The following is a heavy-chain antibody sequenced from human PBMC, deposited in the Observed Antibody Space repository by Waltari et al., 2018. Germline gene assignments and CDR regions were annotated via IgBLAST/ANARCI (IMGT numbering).Heavy chain of an antibody. J-gene: IGHJ6*02. D-gene: IGHD1-20*01. Sequence: EVQLVESGGGLVQPGRSLRLSCTTSGFTFGDHALSWFRQAPEKGLEWVGFIRSKTYGGTADYAASVRARFTVSSDDSKSIAYLEMDSLKTEDTAVYYCSRVTASGDGMDVGGQGTTVTVSS. V-gene: IGHV3-49*03. CDR1: GFTFGDHA. CDR2: IRSKTYGGTA. CDR3: SRVTASGDGMDV.